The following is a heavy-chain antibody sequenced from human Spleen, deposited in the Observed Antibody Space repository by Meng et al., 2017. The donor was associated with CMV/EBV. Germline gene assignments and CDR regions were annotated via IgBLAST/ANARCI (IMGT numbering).Heavy chain of an antibody. CDR1: GGSLTNFY. CDR3: AGLFHWFDP. J-gene: IGHJ5*02. V-gene: IGHV4-59*01. CDR2: IKYTGKT. Sequence: GSLRLSCTVSGGSLTNFYWGWIRQSPGKTLEWIGHIKYTGKTEYNSALMSRVTISAATSKNQFSLRLTSVTAADTAVYYCAGLFHWFDPWGQGILVTVSS.